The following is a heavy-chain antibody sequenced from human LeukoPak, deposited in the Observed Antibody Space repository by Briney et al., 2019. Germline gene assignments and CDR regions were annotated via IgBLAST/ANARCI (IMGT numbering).Heavy chain of an antibody. CDR3: ARGGYYDSSGYYYVGYFHH. CDR1: GFTFSSYS. J-gene: IGHJ1*01. V-gene: IGHV3-21*01. Sequence: GGSLRLSCAASGFTFSSYSMNWVRQAPGKGLEWVSSISSTSSYIYYADSVKGRFTISRDNAKNSLYVQMNSLGAEDTAVYYCARGGYYDSSGYYYVGYFHHWGQGTLVTVSS. D-gene: IGHD3-22*01. CDR2: ISSTSSYI.